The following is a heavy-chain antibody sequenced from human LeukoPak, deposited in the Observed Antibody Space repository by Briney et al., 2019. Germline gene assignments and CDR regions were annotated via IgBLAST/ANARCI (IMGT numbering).Heavy chain of an antibody. CDR1: GGSISSYY. D-gene: IGHD2-15*01. CDR3: AGGFDGGNLDY. J-gene: IGHJ4*02. Sequence: SETLSLTCTVSGGSISSYYWSWIRQPPGKGLEWIGYIYYSGSTNYNPSLKSRVTISVDTSKNQFSLKLSSVTAADTAVYYCAGGFDGGNLDYWGQGTLVTVSS. CDR2: IYYSGST. V-gene: IGHV4-59*01.